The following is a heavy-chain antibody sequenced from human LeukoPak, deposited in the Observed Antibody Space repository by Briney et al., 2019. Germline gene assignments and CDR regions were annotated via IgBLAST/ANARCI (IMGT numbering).Heavy chain of an antibody. J-gene: IGHJ4*02. CDR3: ARGRSYSRVQY. V-gene: IGHV1-2*02. CDR2: INPNSGGT. D-gene: IGHD6-13*01. CDR1: GYTLSQLA. Sequence: GASVKVSCKVSGYTLSQLAMHWVRQAPGKGLEWMGWINPNSGGTNYAQKFQGRVTMTRDTSISTAYMELSRLRSDDTAVYYCARGRSYSRVQYWGQGTLVTVSS.